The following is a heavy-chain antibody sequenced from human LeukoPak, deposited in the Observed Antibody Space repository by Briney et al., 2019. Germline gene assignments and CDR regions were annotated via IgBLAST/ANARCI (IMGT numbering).Heavy chain of an antibody. Sequence: SETLSLTCTVSGGSIGSYYWSWIRQPPGKGLEWIGHISYSGSTNYNPSLKSRVTMSVDTSKNQFSLKLSSVTAADTAVYYCARETSYSYGYPFDYWGQGTLVTVSS. CDR2: ISYSGST. CDR3: ARETSYSYGYPFDY. V-gene: IGHV4-59*12. CDR1: GGSIGSYY. J-gene: IGHJ4*02. D-gene: IGHD5-18*01.